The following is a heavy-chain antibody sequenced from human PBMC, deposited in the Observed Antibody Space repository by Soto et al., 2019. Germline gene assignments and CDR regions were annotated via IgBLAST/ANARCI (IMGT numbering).Heavy chain of an antibody. D-gene: IGHD5-12*01. Sequence: SVKVSCKASGGTFSSFGISWVRQAPGRGLEWMGGIIPVFGRPNYAQRFRGRLTITADESTNTSYMELIDLTSEDTAVYYCAREASGYDFWGQGTQVTVSS. J-gene: IGHJ1*01. CDR3: AREASGYDF. CDR2: IIPVFGRP. V-gene: IGHV1-69*13. CDR1: GGTFSSFG.